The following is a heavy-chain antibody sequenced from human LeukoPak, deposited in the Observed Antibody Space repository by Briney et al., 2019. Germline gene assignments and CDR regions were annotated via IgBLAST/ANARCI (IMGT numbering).Heavy chain of an antibody. V-gene: IGHV4-34*01. Sequence: SETLSLTCAVYGGSFSGYYWSWIRQPPGKGLEWIGEINHSGSTNYNPSLKSRVTISVDTSKNQFSLKLSSVTAADTAVHYCARGRGYSSRWGQGTLVTVSS. CDR2: INHSGST. CDR3: ARGRGYSSR. D-gene: IGHD6-13*01. J-gene: IGHJ4*02. CDR1: GGSFSGYY.